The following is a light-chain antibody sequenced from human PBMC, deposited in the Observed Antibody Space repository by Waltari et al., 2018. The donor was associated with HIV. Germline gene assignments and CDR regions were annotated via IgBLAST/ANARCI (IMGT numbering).Light chain of an antibody. V-gene: IGKV3-20*01. CDR1: QSVSSSY. Sequence: EIALTQSPATLTLSPGERAPLSCRASQSVSSSYLAWYQQKPGPAPRLLIYGASNRATDNPDRFSGSGSGTDFTLTISRLEPEDSAVYCCQQYGASPYTFGLGTKLEI. CDR2: GAS. J-gene: IGKJ2*01. CDR3: QQYGASPYT.